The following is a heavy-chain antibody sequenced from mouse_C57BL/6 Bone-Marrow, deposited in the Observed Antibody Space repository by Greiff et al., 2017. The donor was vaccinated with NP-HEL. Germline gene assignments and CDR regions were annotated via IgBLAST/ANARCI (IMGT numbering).Heavy chain of an antibody. CDR1: GYTFTSYG. CDR2: IYPRSGNT. CDR3: AGAAVVATRYFDG. Sequence: QVQLQQSGAELARPGASVKLSCKASGYTFTSYGISWVKQRTGQGLEWIGEIYPRSGNTYYNEKFKGKATLTADKSSSQAYMEVRSVTSEDSAVYFCAGAAVVATRYFDGWGTGTTVTVSS. V-gene: IGHV1-81*01. D-gene: IGHD1-1*01. J-gene: IGHJ1*03.